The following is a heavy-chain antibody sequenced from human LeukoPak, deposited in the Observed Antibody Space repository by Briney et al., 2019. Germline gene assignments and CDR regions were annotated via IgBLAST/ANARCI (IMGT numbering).Heavy chain of an antibody. J-gene: IGHJ4*02. V-gene: IGHV3-23*01. CDR2: ISGSGGST. Sequence: PGGSLRLSCAASGFTFSNYAMTWVRQAPGKGLEWVSAISGSGGSTYYADSVKGRFTISRDNSKNTLYLQMNSLRAEDTAVYYCAKSTQLRGVIATDFDYWGQGTLVTVSS. CDR3: AKSTQLRGVIATDFDY. D-gene: IGHD3-16*02. CDR1: GFTFSNYA.